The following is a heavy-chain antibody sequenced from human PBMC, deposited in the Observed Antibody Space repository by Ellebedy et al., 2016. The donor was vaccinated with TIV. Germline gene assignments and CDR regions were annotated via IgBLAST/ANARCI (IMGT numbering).Heavy chain of an antibody. D-gene: IGHD3-22*01. Sequence: ASVKVSXKASGYTFTSYYMHWVRQAPGQGLEWMGIINPSGGSTSYAQKFQGRVTMTRDTSTSTVYMELSSLRSEDTAVYYCARAALAAYYDSSGSGGPVDYYGMDVWGQGTTVTVSS. V-gene: IGHV1-46*01. CDR2: INPSGGST. CDR1: GYTFTSYY. CDR3: ARAALAAYYDSSGSGGPVDYYGMDV. J-gene: IGHJ6*02.